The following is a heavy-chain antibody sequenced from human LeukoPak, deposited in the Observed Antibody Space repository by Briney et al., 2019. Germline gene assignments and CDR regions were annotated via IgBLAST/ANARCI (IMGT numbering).Heavy chain of an antibody. D-gene: IGHD6-13*01. CDR3: ARDDAGDIAAAGTSWFDP. J-gene: IGHJ5*02. CDR1: GYTFTSYD. V-gene: IGHV1-8*01. CDR2: MNPNSGNT. Sequence: ASVKVSCKASGYTFTSYDINWVRQATGQGLEWMGWMNPNSGNTGYAQKFQGRVTMIRNTSISTAYMELSSLRSEDTAVYYCARDDAGDIAAAGTSWFDPWGQGTLVTVSS.